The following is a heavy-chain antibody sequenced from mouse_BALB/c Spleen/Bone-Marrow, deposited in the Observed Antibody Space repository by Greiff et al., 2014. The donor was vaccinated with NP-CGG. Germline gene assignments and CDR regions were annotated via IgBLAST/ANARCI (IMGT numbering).Heavy chain of an antibody. CDR2: INPGSGGT. CDR3: ARCLTGTSALDF. D-gene: IGHD4-1*01. V-gene: IGHV1-54*01. J-gene: IGHJ4*01. Sequence: QVQLQQPGAELVRPGTSVKVSCKASGYAFTNYLIEWVKQRPGQGLEWIGVINPGSGGTNYNEKFRGKATLTADKSSSTAHMQLSSLTSDDSAVYFCARCLTGTSALDFWGQGTSVTVSS. CDR1: GYAFTNYL.